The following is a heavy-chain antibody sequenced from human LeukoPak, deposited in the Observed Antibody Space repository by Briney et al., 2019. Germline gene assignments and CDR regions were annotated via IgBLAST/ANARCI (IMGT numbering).Heavy chain of an antibody. V-gene: IGHV3-74*01. CDR3: ARDHAPYGMDV. CDR2: INEDGSTT. Sequence: PGGSLRLSCAASGFTFSSNWMHWVRQAPGKGLVWVSRINEDGSTTNYADSVKGRSTIFRDNAKNTLYLQMNSLRAEDTAVYYCARDHAPYGMDVWGQGTTVTVSS. J-gene: IGHJ6*02. CDR1: GFTFSSNW.